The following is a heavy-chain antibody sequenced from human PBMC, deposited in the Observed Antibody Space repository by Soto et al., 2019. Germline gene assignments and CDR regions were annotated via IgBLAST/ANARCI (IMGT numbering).Heavy chain of an antibody. J-gene: IGHJ6*02. CDR2: INHSGST. V-gene: IGHV4-34*01. CDR1: GGSFSGYY. D-gene: IGHD3-22*01. CDR3: ARGDPAYYYDSSGGMDV. Sequence: SETLSLTCAVYGGSFSGYYWSWIRQPPGKGLEWIGEINHSGSTNYNPSLKSRVTISVDTSKNQFSLKLSSVTAADTAVYYCARGDPAYYYDSSGGMDVCGQGTTVTVSS.